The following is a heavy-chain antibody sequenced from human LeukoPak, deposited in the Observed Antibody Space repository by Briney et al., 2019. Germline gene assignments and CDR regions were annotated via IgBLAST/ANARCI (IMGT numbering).Heavy chain of an antibody. CDR2: IYHSGST. V-gene: IGHV4-38-2*02. CDR3: ARARSGIAGFDP. Sequence: SETLSLTCTVSGGSISSYYWGWIRQPPGKGLEWIGSIYHSGSTYYNPSLKSRVTKSVDTSKNQFSLKLSSVTAADTAVYYCARARSGIAGFDPWGQGTLVTVSS. CDR1: GGSISSYY. D-gene: IGHD6-13*01. J-gene: IGHJ5*02.